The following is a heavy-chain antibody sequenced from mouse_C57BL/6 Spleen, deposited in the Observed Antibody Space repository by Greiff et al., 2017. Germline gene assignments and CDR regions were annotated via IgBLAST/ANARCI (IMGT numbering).Heavy chain of an antibody. V-gene: IGHV1-55*01. CDR3: AREGTVVAPGFAY. J-gene: IGHJ3*01. CDR2: IYPGSGST. Sequence: QVQLQQPGAELVKPGASVKMSCKASGYTFTSYWITWVKQRPGQGLEWIGDIYPGSGSTNYNEKFKSKATLTVDTSSSTAYMQLSSLTSEDSAVYYCAREGTVVAPGFAYWGQGTLVTVSA. D-gene: IGHD1-1*01. CDR1: GYTFTSYW.